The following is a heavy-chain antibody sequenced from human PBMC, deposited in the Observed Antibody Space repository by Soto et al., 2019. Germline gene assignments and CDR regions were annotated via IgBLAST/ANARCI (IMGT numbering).Heavy chain of an antibody. CDR3: ARDDRGYSYLFDY. V-gene: IGHV3-33*01. CDR2: IWDDGSNK. D-gene: IGHD5-18*01. CDR1: GFTFSSYG. Sequence: QVQLVESGGGVVQPGRSLRLSCAASGFTFSSYGMHWVRQAPGKGLEWVAVIWDDGSNKYYADSVKGRFTISRDNSKNTLYLQMNSLRAEDTAVYYCARDDRGYSYLFDYWGQGTLVTVSS. J-gene: IGHJ4*02.